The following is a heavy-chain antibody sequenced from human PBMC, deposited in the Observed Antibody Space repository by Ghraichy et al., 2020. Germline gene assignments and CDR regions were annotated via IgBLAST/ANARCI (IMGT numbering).Heavy chain of an antibody. V-gene: IGHV3-53*01. Sequence: VSLIYSGGSTYYADSVKGRFTISRDNSKNTLYLQMNRLRAEDTAVYYCARGYSSGWYLCFDYW. CDR3: ARGYSSGWYLCFDY. CDR2: IYSGGST. J-gene: IGHJ4*01. D-gene: IGHD6-19*01.